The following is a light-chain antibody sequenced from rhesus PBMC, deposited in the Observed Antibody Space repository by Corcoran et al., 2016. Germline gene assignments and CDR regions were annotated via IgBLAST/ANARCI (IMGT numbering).Light chain of an antibody. J-gene: IGKJ4*01. V-gene: IGKV1-22*01. CDR2: KAS. CDR1: QSISSR. CDR3: QQYSRSPLT. Sequence: DIQMTQSPSSLSASVGDTVTITCRASQSISSRLAWYPQKPGKAPKLLSFKASSLQSGVPSRFSCRGSWNDFTLTISSLQSEDFATYCCQQYSRSPLTFGGGTKVEL.